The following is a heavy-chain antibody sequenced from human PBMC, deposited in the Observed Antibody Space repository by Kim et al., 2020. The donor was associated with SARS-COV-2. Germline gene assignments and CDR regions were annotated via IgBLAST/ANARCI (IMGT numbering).Heavy chain of an antibody. Sequence: SETLSLTCTVSGGSMRPFYWSWIRQPPGKGLEWIGYIYHSGGTNYNSSLKRRLTISVDTSNNKFSLRLTSVAAADSAIFYFSRMAANKQVSGAYYYYMDV. CDR3: SRMAANKQVSGAYYYYMDV. CDR2: IYHSGGT. D-gene: IGHD6-25*01. J-gene: IGHJ6*03. V-gene: IGHV4-59*01. CDR1: GGSMRPFY.